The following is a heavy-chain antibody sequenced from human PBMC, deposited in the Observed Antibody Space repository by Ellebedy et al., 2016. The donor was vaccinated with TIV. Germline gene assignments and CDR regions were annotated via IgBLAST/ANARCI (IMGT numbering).Heavy chain of an antibody. V-gene: IGHV3-7*01. CDR2: IKEDGSQK. J-gene: IGHJ4*02. Sequence: GGSLRLSFAASGFTFSRYSMTWVRQAPGKGLEWVANIKEDGSQKYYVDSGKGRFTISRDNAKNSLYLQMNSLRAEDTAVYYCARDVGRVAVGATYYDYWGQGTLVTVSS. D-gene: IGHD1-26*01. CDR3: ARDVGRVAVGATYYDY. CDR1: GFTFSRYS.